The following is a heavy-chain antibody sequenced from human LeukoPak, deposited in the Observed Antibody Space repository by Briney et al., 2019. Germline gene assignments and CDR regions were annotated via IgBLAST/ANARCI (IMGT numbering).Heavy chain of an antibody. CDR1: GFTFSSYA. V-gene: IGHV3-23*01. D-gene: IGHD3-22*01. CDR2: ISGSGGST. Sequence: GGSLRLSCAASGFTFSSYAMSWVRQAPGKGLEWVPAISGSGGSTYYADSVKGRFTISRDNSKNTLYLQMNSLRAEDTAVYYCAKGSGITMIVVDYDYWGQGTLVTVSS. J-gene: IGHJ4*02. CDR3: AKGSGITMIVVDYDY.